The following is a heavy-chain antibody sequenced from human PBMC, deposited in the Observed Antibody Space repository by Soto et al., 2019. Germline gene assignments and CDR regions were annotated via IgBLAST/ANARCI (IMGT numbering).Heavy chain of an antibody. Sequence: GGSLRLSCAASGFTFSNAWMSWVRQAPGKGLEWVSVIYSGGSTYYADSVKGRFTISRDNSKNTLYLQMNSLRAEDTAVYYCALNWNRLGYYGMDVWGQGTTVTVSS. V-gene: IGHV3-53*01. D-gene: IGHD1-1*01. CDR2: IYSGGST. CDR1: GFTFSNAW. CDR3: ALNWNRLGYYGMDV. J-gene: IGHJ6*02.